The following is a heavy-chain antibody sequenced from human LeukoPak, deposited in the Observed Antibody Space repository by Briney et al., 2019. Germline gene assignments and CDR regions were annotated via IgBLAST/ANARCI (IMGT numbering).Heavy chain of an antibody. CDR2: IYYTGKT. V-gene: IGHV4-39*01. CDR3: ATLYTANGVYNWYFDL. D-gene: IGHD2-8*01. J-gene: IGHJ2*01. Sequence: SETLSLTCTVSGGSINGGSHYWGWLRQPPGKGLEWIGSIYYTGKTYYNPSLKSRATMSVDTSKNHFSLTLSSVTAADTAVYYCATLYTANGVYNWYFDLWGRRTLVTVSS. CDR1: GGSINGGSHY.